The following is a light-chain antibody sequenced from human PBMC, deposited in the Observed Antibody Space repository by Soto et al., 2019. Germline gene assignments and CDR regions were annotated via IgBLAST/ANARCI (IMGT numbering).Light chain of an antibody. J-gene: IGLJ1*01. CDR2: TNT. CDR1: SSNVGGNP. V-gene: IGLV1-44*01. Sequence: QSVLTQPPSASGTPGQRVTISCSGSSSNVGGNPVNWYQHVPTTAPKLLIYTNTQRPSGVPDRFSCSKSCTSASLAISGLQSEDEADYYCASWDDSLNGPVFGTGTKLTVL. CDR3: ASWDDSLNGPV.